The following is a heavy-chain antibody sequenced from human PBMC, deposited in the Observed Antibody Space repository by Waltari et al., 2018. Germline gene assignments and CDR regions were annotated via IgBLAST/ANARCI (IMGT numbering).Heavy chain of an antibody. V-gene: IGHV4-30-2*01. J-gene: IGHJ4*02. CDR1: GDSISSGPYA. D-gene: IGHD1-26*01. CDR3: AVSGSYPGSDY. CDR2: ISHSGNL. Sequence: QLQVQESGSGLVKPSQTLSLTCAVSGDSISSGPYAWRWIRQPPGKGLEWMWYISHSGNLYYNPSLKGRVTMSVDRSKKPFSLKLCSVTAAETAVYYCAVSGSYPGSDYWGQGTLVTVSS.